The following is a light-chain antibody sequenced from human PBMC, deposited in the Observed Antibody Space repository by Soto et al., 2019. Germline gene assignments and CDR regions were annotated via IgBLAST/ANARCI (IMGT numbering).Light chain of an antibody. CDR2: WAS. J-gene: IGKJ1*01. V-gene: IGKV4-1*01. Sequence: DIVMTQSPDSLAVALGERATINCKSSQSVLYSSNNKNNLAWYQQKPGQPPKLLIYWASTRESGVPDRFSGSESGTDFTLTISGLQAEDVAVYYCQQYYSAPETFGQGTKVEIK. CDR1: QSVLYSSNNKNN. CDR3: QQYYSAPET.